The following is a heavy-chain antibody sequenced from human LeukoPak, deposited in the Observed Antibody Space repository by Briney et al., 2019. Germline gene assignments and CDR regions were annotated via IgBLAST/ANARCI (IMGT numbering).Heavy chain of an antibody. CDR1: GYSFTSYW. D-gene: IGHD3-22*01. Sequence: WEPLQISCKGSGYSFTSYWIGWVRQMPGKGLEWMRIIYPGDSDTRYSPSFQGQVTISADKSISTAYLQWSSLKASDTAMYYCARSPTPDSSGYYSDYWGQGTLVTVSS. CDR3: ARSPTPDSSGYYSDY. CDR2: IYPGDSDT. V-gene: IGHV5-51*01. J-gene: IGHJ4*02.